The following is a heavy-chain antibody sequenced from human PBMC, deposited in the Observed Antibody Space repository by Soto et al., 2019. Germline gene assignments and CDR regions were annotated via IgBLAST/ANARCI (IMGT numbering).Heavy chain of an antibody. CDR2: INAGNGNT. Sequence: QVHLVQSGAEVKKPGASVTVSCKASGYTFTDYSMHWVRQAPGQRLEWMGWINAGNGNTRFSQKFQGRVTISRDTSASTAYMELTSLRSEDTAFYYCARDPLISMPTVTLGFIPDYWGQGTLVTVSS. V-gene: IGHV1-3*01. CDR1: GYTFTDYS. D-gene: IGHD4-17*01. CDR3: ARDPLISMPTVTLGFIPDY. J-gene: IGHJ4*02.